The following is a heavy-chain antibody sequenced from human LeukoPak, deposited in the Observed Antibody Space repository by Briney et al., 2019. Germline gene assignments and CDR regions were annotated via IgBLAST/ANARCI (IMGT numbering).Heavy chain of an antibody. V-gene: IGHV3-23*01. CDR1: GFTFSNYG. CDR2: ISDSGGAT. Sequence: GGSLRLSCAASGFTFSNYGMSWVRQAPGKGLEWVSSISDSGGATYYADSVKGRFTISRDNSKHTLYLQMNSLRAEDTAVYYCAKASPVTTAFDIWGQGTMVTVSS. D-gene: IGHD4-17*01. CDR3: AKASPVTTAFDI. J-gene: IGHJ3*02.